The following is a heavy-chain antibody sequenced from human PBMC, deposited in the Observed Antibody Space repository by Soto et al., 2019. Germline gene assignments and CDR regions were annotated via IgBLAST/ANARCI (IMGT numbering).Heavy chain of an antibody. CDR3: ARENILTAATGKRDFDC. J-gene: IGHJ4*02. D-gene: IGHD6-13*01. CDR2: IYSSGST. CDR1: GGTITNYY. Sequence: SETLSLTCTLSGGTITNYYWGWIRQPAGKGLEWIGRIYSSGSTNYNPSLNSRVIMSVDTSQNQFSLNLSSVTAADTAKYYCARENILTAATGKRDFDCWGQGTLVTVSS. V-gene: IGHV4-4*07.